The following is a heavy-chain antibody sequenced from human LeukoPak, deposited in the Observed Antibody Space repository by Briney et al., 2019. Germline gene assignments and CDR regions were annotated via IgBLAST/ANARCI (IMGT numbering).Heavy chain of an antibody. J-gene: IGHJ3*02. CDR3: TRDFPYDYVWGSYRQGFDI. V-gene: IGHV4-59*01. D-gene: IGHD3-16*02. Sequence: SETLSLTCTVSGGAISSYYWSWIRQPPGKGLEWIGYIYYSGSTNYNPSLKSRVTISVDTSKNQFSLKLSSVTAADTAVYYCTRDFPYDYVWGSYRQGFDIWGQGTMVTVSS. CDR1: GGAISSYY. CDR2: IYYSGST.